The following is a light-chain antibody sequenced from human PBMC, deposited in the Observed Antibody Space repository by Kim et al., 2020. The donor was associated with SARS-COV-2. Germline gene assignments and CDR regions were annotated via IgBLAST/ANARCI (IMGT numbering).Light chain of an antibody. J-gene: IGKJ4*01. CDR2: EGS. CDR1: KSSSRD. CDR3: QKSYRTPLT. Sequence: AYEGERVTMSSRESKSSSRDLKWEQQKPGKAPKLLRYEGSSLQSGGPARFSGRGSGTEFTLTNSRMQPEDVAKDYGQKSYRTPLTFGGGSKVDIK. V-gene: IGKV1-39*01.